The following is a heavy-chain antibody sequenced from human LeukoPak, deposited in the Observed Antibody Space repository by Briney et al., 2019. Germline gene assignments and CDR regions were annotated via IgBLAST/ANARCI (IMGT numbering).Heavy chain of an antibody. CDR2: IIPILGIA. CDR1: GGTFSSYA. D-gene: IGHD3-3*01. J-gene: IGHJ5*02. CDR3: ASSPSGGLRFLEDWFDP. V-gene: IGHV1-69*04. Sequence: SVKVSCKASGGTFSSYAISWMRQAPGQGLEWMGRIIPILGIANYAQKFQGRVTITADKSTSTAYMELSSLRSEDTAVYYCASSPSGGLRFLEDWFDPWGQGTLVTVSS.